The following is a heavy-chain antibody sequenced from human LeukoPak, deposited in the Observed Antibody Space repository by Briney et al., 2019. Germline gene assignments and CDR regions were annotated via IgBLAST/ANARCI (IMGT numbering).Heavy chain of an antibody. CDR2: ISSSSSYI. CDR3: ARGGILCSSTSCYYDAFDI. Sequence: PGGSLRLSCAASGFTFSSYIMNWVRQAPGKGLEWVASISSSSSYIYYADSVKGRFTISRDNAKNSLYLQMNSLRAEDTAVYYCARGGILCSSTSCYYDAFDIWGQGTMVTVSS. CDR1: GFTFSSYI. V-gene: IGHV3-21*01. J-gene: IGHJ3*02. D-gene: IGHD2-2*01.